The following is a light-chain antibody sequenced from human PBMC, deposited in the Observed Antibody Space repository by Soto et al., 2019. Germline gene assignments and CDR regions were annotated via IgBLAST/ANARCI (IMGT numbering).Light chain of an antibody. J-gene: IGKJ4*01. CDR2: EAS. CDR1: QSVSASY. CDR3: QQRSNWFLT. V-gene: IGKV3D-20*02. Sequence: ELVLTQSPGTLSLSPGERANLSCRASQSVSASYLAWYQQKPGQSPRLVIYEASSRPTGIPDRFSGSGSGTDFTLTINRLEPEDFAVYYCQQRSNWFLTFGGGTKVEIK.